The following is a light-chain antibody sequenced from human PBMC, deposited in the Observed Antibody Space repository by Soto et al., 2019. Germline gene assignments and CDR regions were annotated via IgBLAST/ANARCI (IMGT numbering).Light chain of an antibody. CDR3: QQYNSLWT. CDR2: KAS. CDR1: QSVSSW. V-gene: IGKV1-5*03. J-gene: IGKJ1*01. Sequence: DIQMTQSPSTLSASVGDRVTITCRASQSVSSWLAWYQQKPGKAPKLLIYKASSLHSGVPSRFSGSGSGTEFTLTISSLQPDDFATYYCQQYNSLWTFGQGTKVDIK.